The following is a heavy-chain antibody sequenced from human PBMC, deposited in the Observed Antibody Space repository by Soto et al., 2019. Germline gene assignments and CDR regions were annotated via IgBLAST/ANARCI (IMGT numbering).Heavy chain of an antibody. CDR1: GYTFTVYY. CDR3: ARGNLWFGDSLDY. CDR2: INPNSGGT. Sequence: ASVKVSCKASGYTFTVYYMHCVLQSPGQGLEWMGWINPNSGGTNYAQKFQGRVTMTRDTSISTAYMELSRLRSDDTAVYYCARGNLWFGDSLDYWGQGTLVTVSS. J-gene: IGHJ4*02. D-gene: IGHD3-10*01. V-gene: IGHV1-2*02.